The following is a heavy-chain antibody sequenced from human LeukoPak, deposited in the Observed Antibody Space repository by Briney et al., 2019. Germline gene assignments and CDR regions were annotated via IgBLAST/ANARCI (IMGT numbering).Heavy chain of an antibody. Sequence: GGSLRLSCAASGFTFSRYDMHWVRQAPGKGLEWVAFIRFDGHNKYYADSVKGRFTISRDNAKNTLYLQMNSLRAEDTAVYYCARGHGDLFDYWGQGTLVTVSS. J-gene: IGHJ4*02. CDR2: IRFDGHNK. CDR3: ARGHGDLFDY. D-gene: IGHD4-17*01. V-gene: IGHV3-30*02. CDR1: GFTFSRYD.